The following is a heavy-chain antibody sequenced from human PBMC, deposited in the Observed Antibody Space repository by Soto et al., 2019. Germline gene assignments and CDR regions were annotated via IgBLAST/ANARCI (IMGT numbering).Heavy chain of an antibody. D-gene: IGHD2-15*01. CDR3: ARDPLTIAVSGEGYFQH. Sequence: GGSLRLSCAASGFTFSSYWMSWVRQAPGKGLEWVANIKQDGSEKYYVDSVKGRFTISRDNAKNSLYLQMNSLRAEDTAVYYCARDPLTIAVSGEGYFQHWGQGTLVTVSS. J-gene: IGHJ1*01. CDR1: GFTFSSYW. V-gene: IGHV3-7*01. CDR2: IKQDGSEK.